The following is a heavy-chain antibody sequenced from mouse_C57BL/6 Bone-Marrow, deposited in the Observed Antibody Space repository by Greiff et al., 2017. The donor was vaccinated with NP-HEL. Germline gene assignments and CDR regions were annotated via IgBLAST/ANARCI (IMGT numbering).Heavy chain of an antibody. V-gene: IGHV7-3*01. J-gene: IGHJ4*01. CDR1: GFTFTDYY. Sequence: EVQRVESGGGLVQPGGSLSLSCAASGFTFTDYYMRWVRQPPGKALEWLGFIRNKANGYTTEYSASVKGRFTISRDNSQSILYLQMNALRAEDSATYYCARSIYYDYADDPVYAMDYWGQGTSVTVSS. D-gene: IGHD2-4*01. CDR3: ARSIYYDYADDPVYAMDY. CDR2: IRNKANGYTT.